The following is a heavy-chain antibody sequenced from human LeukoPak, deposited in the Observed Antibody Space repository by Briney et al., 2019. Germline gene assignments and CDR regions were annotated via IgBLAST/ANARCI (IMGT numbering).Heavy chain of an antibody. Sequence: GGSLRPSCAASGFTFSSYAISWVRQAPGKGLEWVSTISGSGGSTYYADPVKGRFTISRDNSKNTLYLQMNSLRAEDTAVYYCAKDLGSVVTPPSLDYWGQGTLVTVSS. CDR3: AKDLGSVVTPPSLDY. V-gene: IGHV3-23*01. CDR1: GFTFSSYA. J-gene: IGHJ4*02. D-gene: IGHD4-23*01. CDR2: ISGSGGST.